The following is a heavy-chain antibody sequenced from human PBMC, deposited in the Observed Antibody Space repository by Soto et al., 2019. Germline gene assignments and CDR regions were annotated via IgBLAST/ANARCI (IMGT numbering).Heavy chain of an antibody. CDR3: AKEGTRNIRDWHGFEY. CDR1: GFTFSSYG. Sequence: GGSLRLSCAASGFTFSSYGMSWVRQAPGKGLEWVSGISERGGSTYYADSVKGRFTISRDNSKNTLYLQMNSLRAEDTAVYYCAKEGTRNIRDWHGFEYWGQGTLVTVSS. V-gene: IGHV3-23*01. CDR2: ISERGGST. J-gene: IGHJ4*02. D-gene: IGHD1-1*01.